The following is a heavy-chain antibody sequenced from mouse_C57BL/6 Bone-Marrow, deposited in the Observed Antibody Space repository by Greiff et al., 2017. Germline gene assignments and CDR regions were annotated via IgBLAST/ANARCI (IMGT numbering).Heavy chain of an antibody. Sequence: QVQLKESGAELVRPGASVKLSCKASGYTFTDYYINWVKQRPGQGLEWIARIYPGSGNTYYNEKFKGKATLTAEKSSSTAYMQLSSLTSEDSAVDFCASWGNYPDAMDYWGQGTSVTVSS. CDR2: IYPGSGNT. J-gene: IGHJ4*01. CDR1: GYTFTDYY. V-gene: IGHV1-76*01. D-gene: IGHD2-1*01. CDR3: ASWGNYPDAMDY.